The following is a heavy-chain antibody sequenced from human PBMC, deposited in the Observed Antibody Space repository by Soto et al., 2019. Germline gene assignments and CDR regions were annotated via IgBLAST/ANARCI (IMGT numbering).Heavy chain of an antibody. J-gene: IGHJ5*02. CDR1: GFTFSSYG. Sequence: GGSLSLSCAASGFTFSSYGMHWVRQAPGKGLEWVAVISYDGSNKYYADSVKGRFTISRDNSKNTLYLQMNSLRAEDTAVYYCAKDQNGWFDPWGQGTLVTVSS. CDR2: ISYDGSNK. CDR3: AKDQNGWFDP. V-gene: IGHV3-30*18.